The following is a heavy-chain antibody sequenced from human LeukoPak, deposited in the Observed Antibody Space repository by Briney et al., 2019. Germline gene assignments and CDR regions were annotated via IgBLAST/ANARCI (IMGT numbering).Heavy chain of an antibody. Sequence: PGGSLRLSCAASGFTFSSYGMHWVRQAPGKGLEWVAVISYDGSNKYYADSVKGRFTISRDNSKNTLYLQMKSLRAEDTAVYYCAKDLRITIFGVVIMDFMEFDPWGQGTLVTVSS. CDR1: GFTFSSYG. CDR3: AKDLRITIFGVVIMDFMEFDP. J-gene: IGHJ5*02. V-gene: IGHV3-30*18. D-gene: IGHD3-3*01. CDR2: ISYDGSNK.